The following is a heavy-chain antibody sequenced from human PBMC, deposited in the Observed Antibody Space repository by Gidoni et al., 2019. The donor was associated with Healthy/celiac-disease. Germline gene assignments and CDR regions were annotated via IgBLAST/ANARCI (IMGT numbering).Heavy chain of an antibody. CDR3: AKETYSSSWYTIDY. CDR1: GFTFRSYA. Sequence: EVQLLESGGGLVQPGGSLRLSCEASGFTFRSYAMSWVRQAPGKGLEWVSAISGSGGSTYYADSVKGRFTISRDNSKNTLYLQMNSLRAEDTAVYYCAKETYSSSWYTIDYWGQGTLVTVSS. CDR2: ISGSGGST. J-gene: IGHJ4*02. D-gene: IGHD6-13*01. V-gene: IGHV3-23*01.